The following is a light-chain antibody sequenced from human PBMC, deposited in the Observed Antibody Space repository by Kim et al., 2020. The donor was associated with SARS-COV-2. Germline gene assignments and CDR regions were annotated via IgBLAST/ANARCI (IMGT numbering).Light chain of an antibody. J-gene: IGKJ2*01. V-gene: IGKV3-11*01. CDR3: QQRPNWPT. CDR1: QSVSDS. Sequence: SLSPGERATLSCRASQSVSDSLAWYQQKPGQAPRLLIYEVSHRATGIPARFSGSGSGTDFTLSINSLEPEDFAVYYCQQRPNWPTFGQGTKLEI. CDR2: EVS.